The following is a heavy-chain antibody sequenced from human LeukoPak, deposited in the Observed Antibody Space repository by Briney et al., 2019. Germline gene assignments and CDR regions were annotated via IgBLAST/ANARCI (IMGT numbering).Heavy chain of an antibody. CDR3: ARGNPVLRFLEWLNYYGMDV. D-gene: IGHD3-3*01. CDR2: MNPNSGNT. J-gene: IGHJ6*02. V-gene: IGHV1-8*01. Sequence: GASVKVSCKASGYTFTSYDINWVRQATGQGLEWMGWMNPNSGNTGYAQKFQGRVTMTRNTSISTAYMELSSLRSEDTAVYYCARGNPVLRFLEWLNYYGMDVWGQGTTVTVSS. CDR1: GYTFTSYD.